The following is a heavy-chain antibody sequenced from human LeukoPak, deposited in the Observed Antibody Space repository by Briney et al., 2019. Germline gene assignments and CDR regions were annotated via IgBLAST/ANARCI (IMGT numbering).Heavy chain of an antibody. D-gene: IGHD5-18*01. J-gene: IGHJ6*03. CDR2: MYYRGST. CDR3: AREGRYRYGYNEYHLYMDI. Sequence: PSETLSLTCTVSGGSISSSSHYWGWIRQPPGKGLEWIVSMYYRGSTYHNPSLKSRVTIPVDTSKNQFSLKLSSVTAAETSVYYCAREGRYRYGYNEYHLYMDIWGKGTTVTVSS. V-gene: IGHV4-39*07. CDR1: GGSISSSSHY.